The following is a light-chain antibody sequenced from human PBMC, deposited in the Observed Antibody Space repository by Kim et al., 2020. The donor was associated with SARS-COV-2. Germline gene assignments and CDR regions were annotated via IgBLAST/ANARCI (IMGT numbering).Light chain of an antibody. CDR2: GKN. CDR1: SLRSYY. Sequence: SSELTQDPAVSVALGQTVRITCQGDSLRSYYASWYQQKPGQAPVLGIYGKNNRPSGSPDRFSGSSSGNTASLTITGAQAEYEADYYCNCRYSSGNHWVFG. V-gene: IGLV3-19*01. CDR3: NCRYSSGNHWV. J-gene: IGLJ3*02.